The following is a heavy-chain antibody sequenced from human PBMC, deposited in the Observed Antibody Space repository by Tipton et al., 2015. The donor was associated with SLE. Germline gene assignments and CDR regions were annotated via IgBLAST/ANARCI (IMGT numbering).Heavy chain of an antibody. Sequence: RSLRLSCAASGFTFEDYAMHWVRQAPGKGLEWVSVISKDSGKIHYADSVKGRFIISRDNAKNALFLQMNSLRSEDTALYYCVKDRGWFPRSWFEAWGQGTTVTVSS. CDR3: VKDRGWFPRSWFEA. D-gene: IGHD3-10*01. V-gene: IGHV3-9*01. CDR2: ISKDSGKI. J-gene: IGHJ5*01. CDR1: GFTFEDYA.